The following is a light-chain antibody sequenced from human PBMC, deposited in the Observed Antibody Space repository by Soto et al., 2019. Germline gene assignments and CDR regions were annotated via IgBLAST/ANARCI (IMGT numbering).Light chain of an antibody. CDR2: QDD. V-gene: IGLV3-1*01. CDR3: QVWDNNTVI. J-gene: IGLJ2*01. CDR1: KLGNKY. Sequence: SYELTQPPSVSVSPGQTASITCSGEKLGNKYVSWHQQKPGQSPLLVMYQDDKRPSGIPGRFSGSNSGNTATLAISGTQTMDEADYYCQVWDNNTVIFGGGTKVTVL.